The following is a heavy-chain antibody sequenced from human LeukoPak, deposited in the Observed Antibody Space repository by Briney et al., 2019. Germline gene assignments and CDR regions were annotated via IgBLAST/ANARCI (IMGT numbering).Heavy chain of an antibody. J-gene: IGHJ6*04. D-gene: IGHD3-16*01. CDR3: ARRTSGAKDV. CDR1: GLFFSDSV. V-gene: IGHV3-23*01. Sequence: PGGSLRLSCTASGLFFSDSVMSWVRQAPRKGLQWVSAISSSGANTDTADSLQGRFVISSDNSKDTVYLQMNSLRVEDTGIYYCARRTSGAKDVWGKGTTVTVSP. CDR2: ISSSGANT.